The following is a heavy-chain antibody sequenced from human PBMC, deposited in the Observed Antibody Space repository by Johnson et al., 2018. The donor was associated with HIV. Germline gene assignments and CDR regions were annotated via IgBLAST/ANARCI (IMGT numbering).Heavy chain of an antibody. D-gene: IGHD5-12*01. CDR1: GFTFSMSA. CDR2: IHYDGSNK. Sequence: QVQLVESGGGVVQPGGSLRLPCAASGFTFSMSAMHWVRQAPGKGLEWVTFIHYDGSNKYYADSVKGRFTISRDNSKNTLHLQMNNVRAEDTAIYYCARSDSGYDAFDIWGQGTMVSVSS. J-gene: IGHJ3*02. V-gene: IGHV3-30*02. CDR3: ARSDSGYDAFDI.